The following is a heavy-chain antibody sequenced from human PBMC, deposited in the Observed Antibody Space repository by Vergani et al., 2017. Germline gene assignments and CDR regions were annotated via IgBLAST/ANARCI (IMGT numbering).Heavy chain of an antibody. CDR3: ARVGERGIAAAGTLDY. J-gene: IGHJ4*02. V-gene: IGHV3-9*01. CDR2: ISWNSGSI. D-gene: IGHD6-13*01. Sequence: EVQLVESGGGLVQPGRSLRLSCAASGFTFDDYAMHWVRQAPGKGLEWVSGISWNSGSIGYADSVKGRFTISRDNAKNSLYLQMNSLRAEDTAVYYCARVGERGIAAAGTLDYWGQGTLVTVSS. CDR1: GFTFDDYA.